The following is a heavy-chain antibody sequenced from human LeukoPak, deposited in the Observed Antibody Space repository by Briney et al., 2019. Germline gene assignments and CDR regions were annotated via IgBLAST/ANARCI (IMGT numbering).Heavy chain of an antibody. Sequence: GGSLRLSCAASGFTFSSYSMNWVRQAPGKGLEWVSSISSSSSYIYYADSVKGRFTISRDNAKNSLYLQMNSLRAEDTAVYYCARSYDSSGYRFPCDYWGQGTLVTVSS. J-gene: IGHJ4*02. V-gene: IGHV3-21*01. CDR3: ARSYDSSGYRFPCDY. CDR2: ISSSSSYI. D-gene: IGHD3-22*01. CDR1: GFTFSSYS.